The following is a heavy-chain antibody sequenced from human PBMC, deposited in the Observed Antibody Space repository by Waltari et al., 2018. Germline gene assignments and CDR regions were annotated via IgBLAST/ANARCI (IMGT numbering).Heavy chain of an antibody. CDR3: ARDGSCGGDCYVNAFDI. Sequence: QVQLVQSGTEVKKPGASVKVSFKASGYSFITNYVHCVSTAPGQGLEWMGWSNPRTGVTKYAQKFEGRLTVSRDTDIRTAYMELSKRKSDDTAVYYCARDGSCGGDCYVNAFDIWGQGTVVTVSS. CDR2: SNPRTGVT. D-gene: IGHD2-21*02. V-gene: IGHV1-2*02. CDR1: GYSFITNY. J-gene: IGHJ3*02.